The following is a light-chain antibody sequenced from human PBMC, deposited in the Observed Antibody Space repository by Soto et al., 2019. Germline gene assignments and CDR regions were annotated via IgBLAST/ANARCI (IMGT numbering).Light chain of an antibody. V-gene: IGKV1-9*01. J-gene: IGKJ4*01. CDR2: DAT. Sequence: IQLTQSPSSLSASVGDRVTITCRASQGISSYLAWYQQKPGKAPKFLIYDATTLQSGVPSRFSGSGSGTDFTLTDSSLQPEDFATYYCQQLNSYPLTFGGGTKVEIK. CDR1: QGISSY. CDR3: QQLNSYPLT.